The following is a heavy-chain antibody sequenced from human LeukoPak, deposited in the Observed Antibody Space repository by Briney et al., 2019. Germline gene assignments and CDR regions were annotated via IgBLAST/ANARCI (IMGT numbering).Heavy chain of an antibody. D-gene: IGHD4-17*01. V-gene: IGHV3-66*01. CDR1: GFTVSSNY. Sequence: GGSLRLSCAASGFTVSSNYMSWVRQAPGKGLEWVSVIYSGGSTYYADSVKGRFTISRDNSKNTLYLQMNSLRAEDTAVYYCARDPYGHYYYYGMDVWGQGTTVTVSS. J-gene: IGHJ6*02. CDR3: ARDPYGHYYYYGMDV. CDR2: IYSGGST.